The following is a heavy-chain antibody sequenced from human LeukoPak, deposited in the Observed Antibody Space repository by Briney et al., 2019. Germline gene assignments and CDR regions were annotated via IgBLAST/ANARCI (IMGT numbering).Heavy chain of an antibody. CDR1: GASISSHY. CDR3: ARHSPLWFGERAFDI. J-gene: IGHJ3*02. D-gene: IGHD3-10*01. V-gene: IGHV4-59*08. Sequence: PSETLSLTCSVSGASISSHYWSWIRQPPGKGLEWIGYIHYSGSTNYNPSLKSRVTISVDTSKNQFSLKLSSVTAADTAVYYCARHSPLWFGERAFDIWGQGTMVTVSS. CDR2: IHYSGST.